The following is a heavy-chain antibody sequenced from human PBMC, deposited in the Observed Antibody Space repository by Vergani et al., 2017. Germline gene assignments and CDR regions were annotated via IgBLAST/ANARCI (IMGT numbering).Heavy chain of an antibody. CDR2: INPNSGGT. Sequence: QVQLVQSGAEVKKPGASVKVSCKASGYTFTGYYMHWVRQAPGQGLEWMGWINPNSGGTNYAQKFQGRVTMTRDTSISTAYMELRSLRSDDTAVYYCARVGYCSSTSCYTIPYYYYYYMDVWGKGTTVTVSS. CDR3: ARVGYCSSTSCYTIPYYYYYYMDV. J-gene: IGHJ6*03. D-gene: IGHD2-2*02. V-gene: IGHV1-2*02. CDR1: GYTFTGYY.